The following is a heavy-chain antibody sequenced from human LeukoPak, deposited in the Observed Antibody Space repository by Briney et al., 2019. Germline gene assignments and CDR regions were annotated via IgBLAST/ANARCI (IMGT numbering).Heavy chain of an antibody. CDR3: TRGFNSFDY. J-gene: IGHJ4*02. CDR1: GFTFSDHY. V-gene: IGHV3-11*05. D-gene: IGHD3-10*01. CDR2: ISSSSSDT. Sequence: GGSLRLSCAASGFTFSDHYMTWIRQAPGRGLEWLSYISSSSSDTNYADSVKGRFTISRDNAKNSLYLQMNTLRAEDTAVYYCTRGFNSFDYWGQGTLVTISS.